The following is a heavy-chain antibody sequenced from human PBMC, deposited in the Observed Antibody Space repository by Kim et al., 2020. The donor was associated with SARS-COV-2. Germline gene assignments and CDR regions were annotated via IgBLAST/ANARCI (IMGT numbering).Heavy chain of an antibody. Sequence: ASVKVSCKASGYTFTSYYMHWVRQAPGQGLEWMGIINPSGGSTSYAQKFQGRVTMTRDTSTSTVYMELSSLRSEDTAVYYCARDRGKARYYYDSSGYYFPGYWGQGTLVTVSS. V-gene: IGHV1-46*01. CDR3: ARDRGKARYYYDSSGYYFPGY. CDR1: GYTFTSYY. J-gene: IGHJ4*02. D-gene: IGHD3-22*01. CDR2: INPSGGST.